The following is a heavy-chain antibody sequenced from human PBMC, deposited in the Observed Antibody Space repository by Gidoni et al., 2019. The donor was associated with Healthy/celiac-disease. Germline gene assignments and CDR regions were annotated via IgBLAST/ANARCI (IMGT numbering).Heavy chain of an antibody. D-gene: IGHD2-15*01. CDR1: GYSFTSYW. J-gene: IGHJ2*01. Sequence: EVQLVQSGAEVKQPGESLRISGKGSGYSFTSYWISWVRQMPGKGLEWMGRIDPSDSYTNYSPSFQGHVTISADKSISTAYLQWSSRKASDTAMYYCAILTYGSVPVDFDLWGRGTLVTVSS. CDR2: IDPSDSYT. CDR3: AILTYGSVPVDFDL. V-gene: IGHV5-10-1*03.